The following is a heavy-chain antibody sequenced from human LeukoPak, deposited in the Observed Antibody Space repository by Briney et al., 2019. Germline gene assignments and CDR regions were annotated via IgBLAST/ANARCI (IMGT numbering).Heavy chain of an antibody. D-gene: IGHD6-13*01. CDR1: GASISSGDYY. CDR3: ARHAYSSSWYPSSVDY. V-gene: IGHV4-39*01. J-gene: IGHJ4*02. CDR2: INHSGST. Sequence: PSETLSLTCTVSGASISSGDYYWSWIRQPPGKGLEWIGEINHSGSTNYNPSLKSRVTISVDTSKNQFSLKLSSVTAADTAVYYCARHAYSSSWYPSSVDYWGQGTLVTVSS.